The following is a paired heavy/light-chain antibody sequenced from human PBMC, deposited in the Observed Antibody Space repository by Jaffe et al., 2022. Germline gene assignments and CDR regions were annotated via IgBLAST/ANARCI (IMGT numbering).Light chain of an antibody. J-gene: IGKJ1*01. CDR2: KVS. V-gene: IGKV2-30*02. CDR3: MQGSHWRT. Sequence: DIVMTQSPLSLPVTLGQPASISCRSSQSLVHSDGNTYLNWYQQRPGQSPRRLIYKVSNRDSGVPDRFSGSGSGTDFTLKISRVEAEDVGIYYCMQGSHWRTFGQGTKVEIK. CDR1: QSLVHSDGNTY.
Heavy chain of an antibody. CDR2: IGWNTDIT. CDR1: GSTFDDYD. D-gene: IGHD4-4*01. CDR3: AKLSVRETFNS. Sequence: EVQLVESGGDLVQPGGSLRLSCAVSGSTFDDYDIHWVRQPPGKGLEWVSSIGWNTDITGYADSVKGRFTFSRDNAKNSLYLQMNSLRTEDTAFYYCAKLSVRETFNSWGQGTLVTVSS. J-gene: IGHJ4*02. V-gene: IGHV3-9*01.